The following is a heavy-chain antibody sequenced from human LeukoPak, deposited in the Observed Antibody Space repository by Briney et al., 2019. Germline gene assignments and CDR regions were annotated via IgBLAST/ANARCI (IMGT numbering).Heavy chain of an antibody. CDR3: ARDQTIAAAVWNWFDP. CDR2: IIPIFGTA. J-gene: IGHJ5*02. CDR1: GYTFTSYG. Sequence: SVKVSCKASGYTFTSYGISWVRQAPGQGLEWMGGIIPIFGTANYAQKFQGRVTITADESTSTAYMELSSLRSEDTAVYYCARDQTIAAAVWNWFDPWGQGTLVTVSS. V-gene: IGHV1-69*13. D-gene: IGHD6-13*01.